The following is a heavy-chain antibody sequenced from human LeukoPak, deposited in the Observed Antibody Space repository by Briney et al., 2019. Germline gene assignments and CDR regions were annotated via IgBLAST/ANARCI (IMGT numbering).Heavy chain of an antibody. CDR2: IWYDGSQR. CDR1: GFTFSTYG. V-gene: IGHV3-33*01. CDR3: ATSSPRNYFDH. J-gene: IGHJ4*02. D-gene: IGHD1-14*01. Sequence: GGSLRLSCAASGFTFSTYGLHWVRQSPGRGLEWVAVIWYDGSQRYYADSVKGRFTISRDDSQNTIYLQMDSLRAEDTAVYYCATSSPRNYFDHWGQGTLVTVSS.